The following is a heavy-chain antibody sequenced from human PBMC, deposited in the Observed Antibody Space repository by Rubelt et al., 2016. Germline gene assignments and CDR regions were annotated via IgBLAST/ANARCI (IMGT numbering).Heavy chain of an antibody. D-gene: IGHD3-22*01. CDR3: ARDRNYYDSSGFSDFDY. CDR2: IKSKTDGGTI. Sequence: EVQLVESGGGLVKPGGSLRLSCAASGFTFSNAWMNWVRQAPGKGLEWVGLIKSKTDGGTIDYAAPVKGRFTISRDDSKNTLYLQMNSLRDEDTAVYYCARDRNYYDSSGFSDFDYWGQGTLVTVSS. CDR1: GFTFSNAW. V-gene: IGHV3-15*07. J-gene: IGHJ4*02.